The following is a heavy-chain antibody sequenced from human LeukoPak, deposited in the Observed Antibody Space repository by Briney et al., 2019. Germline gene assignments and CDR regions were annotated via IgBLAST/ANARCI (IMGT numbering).Heavy chain of an antibody. CDR2: ISAYNGNT. Sequence: ASVKVSCKASGYTFSSYGISWVRQAPGQGLEWMGWISAYNGNTNYAQKLQGRVTMTTDTSTSTAYMELRSLRSDDTAVYYCARDQGYIWNYAAFDIWGQGTMVTVSS. V-gene: IGHV1-18*01. CDR3: ARDQGYIWNYAAFDI. CDR1: GYTFSSYG. D-gene: IGHD1-7*01. J-gene: IGHJ3*02.